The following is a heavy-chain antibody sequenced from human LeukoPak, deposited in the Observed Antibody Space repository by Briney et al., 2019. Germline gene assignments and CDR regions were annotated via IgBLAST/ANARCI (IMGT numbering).Heavy chain of an antibody. CDR3: ARGGHYYDSSGQNAFDI. D-gene: IGHD3-22*01. Sequence: GGSLRLSCAASGFTFSDYYMSWIRQAPGKGLEWVSYISSSSSYTNYADSVKGRFTISRDNAKNSLYLQMNSLRAEDTAVYYCARGGHYYDSSGQNAFDIWGQGTMVTVS. CDR2: ISSSSSYT. CDR1: GFTFSDYY. V-gene: IGHV3-11*05. J-gene: IGHJ3*02.